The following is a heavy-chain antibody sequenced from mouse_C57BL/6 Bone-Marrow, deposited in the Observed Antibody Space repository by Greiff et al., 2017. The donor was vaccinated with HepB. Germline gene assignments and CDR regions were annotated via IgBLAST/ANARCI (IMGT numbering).Heavy chain of an antibody. D-gene: IGHD1-1*01. J-gene: IGHJ2*01. Sequence: VQLQESGAELARPGASVKLSCKASGYTFTSYGISWVKQRTGQGLEWIGEIYPRSGNTYYNEKFKGKATLTADKSSSTAYMELRSLTSEDSAVYFCARSGEFYYTDYWGQGTTLTVSS. CDR3: ARSGEFYYTDY. CDR2: IYPRSGNT. V-gene: IGHV1-81*01. CDR1: GYTFTSYG.